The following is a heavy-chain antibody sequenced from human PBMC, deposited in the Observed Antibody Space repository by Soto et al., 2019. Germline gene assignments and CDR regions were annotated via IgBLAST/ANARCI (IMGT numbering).Heavy chain of an antibody. D-gene: IGHD3-3*01. Sequence: SSETLSLTCTVSDGSISSYYWSWIQQTPGKGLEWIGYLHASGRTNYNHSLNSRVTISIDTSKNQFSLRLRSVTAADTAVYYCARDLHYDFGLGFDPWGQGTLVTVSS. V-gene: IGHV4-59*01. CDR2: LHASGRT. CDR1: DGSISSYY. CDR3: ARDLHYDFGLGFDP. J-gene: IGHJ5*02.